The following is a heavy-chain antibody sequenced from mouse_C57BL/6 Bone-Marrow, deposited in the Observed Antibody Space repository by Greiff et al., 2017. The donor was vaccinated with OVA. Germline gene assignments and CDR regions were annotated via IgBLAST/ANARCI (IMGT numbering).Heavy chain of an antibody. V-gene: IGHV1-69*01. Sequence: QVQLQQPGAELVMPGASVKLSCKASGYTFTSYWMHWVKQRPGQGLEWIGEIDPSDSYTNYNQKFKGKSTLTVDKSSSTAYMQLSSLTSEDSAVYYCASTTVVGFPYYFDYWGQGTTLTVSS. D-gene: IGHD1-1*01. CDR1: GYTFTSYW. J-gene: IGHJ2*01. CDR2: IDPSDSYT. CDR3: ASTTVVGFPYYFDY.